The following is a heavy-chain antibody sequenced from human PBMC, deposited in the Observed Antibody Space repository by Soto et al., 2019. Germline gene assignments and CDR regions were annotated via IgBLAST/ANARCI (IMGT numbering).Heavy chain of an antibody. CDR3: ARLNILTGPDPTNWFDP. Sequence: QVQLQQWGAGLLKPSETLSLTCAVYGGSFSGYYWSWIRQPPGKGLEWIGEINHSGSTNYNPSLRSRVTISVVTSKNQFSLKLSSVTAADTAVYYCARLNILTGPDPTNWFDPWGQGTLVTVSS. D-gene: IGHD3-9*01. J-gene: IGHJ5*02. CDR2: INHSGST. V-gene: IGHV4-34*01. CDR1: GGSFSGYY.